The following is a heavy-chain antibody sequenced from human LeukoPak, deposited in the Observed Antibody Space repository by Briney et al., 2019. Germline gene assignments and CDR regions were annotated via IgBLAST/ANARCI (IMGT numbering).Heavy chain of an antibody. J-gene: IGHJ6*03. Sequence: SETLSLTCTVSGGSISSSSYYWGWIRQPPGKGLEWIGSIYYSGSTYYNPSLKSRVTMSLDTSKNQFSLKLSSVTAADTAVYYCARVGSSSSYYYYYYMDVWGKGTTVTVSS. CDR3: ARVGSSSSYYYYYYMDV. CDR1: GGSISSSSYY. CDR2: IYYSGST. D-gene: IGHD6-6*01. V-gene: IGHV4-39*07.